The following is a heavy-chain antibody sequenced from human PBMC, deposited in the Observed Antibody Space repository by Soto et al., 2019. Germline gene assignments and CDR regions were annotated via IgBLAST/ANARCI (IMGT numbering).Heavy chain of an antibody. V-gene: IGHV3-23*01. CDR1: GFTFSSYA. CDR3: AKGLHYGDYSAAFDI. Sequence: GGSLRLSCAASGFTFSSYAMSWVRQAPGKGLEWVSAISGSGGSTYYADSVKDRFTISRDNSKNTLYLQMNSLRAEDTAVYYCAKGLHYGDYSAAFDIWGQGTMVTVSS. CDR2: ISGSGGST. D-gene: IGHD4-17*01. J-gene: IGHJ3*02.